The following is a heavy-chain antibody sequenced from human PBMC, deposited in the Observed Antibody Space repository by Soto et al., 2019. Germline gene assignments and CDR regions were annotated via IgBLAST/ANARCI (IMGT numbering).Heavy chain of an antibody. D-gene: IGHD3-10*01. CDR1: GYTFTDYY. Sequence: VKVSCKASGYTFTDYYMHWVRQAPGLGLEWMGRVNPIVSMSNYAQKFQGRVTITADKSTNTAYMQLSSLRSEDTAIYYCAASYGSGYRAFDYWGQGALVTV. CDR2: VNPIVSMS. J-gene: IGHJ4*02. CDR3: AASYGSGYRAFDY. V-gene: IGHV1-69*10.